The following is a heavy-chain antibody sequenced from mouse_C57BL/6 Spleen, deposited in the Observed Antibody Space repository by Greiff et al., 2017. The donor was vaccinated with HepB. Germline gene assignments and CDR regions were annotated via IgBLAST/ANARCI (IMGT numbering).Heavy chain of an antibody. CDR2: IYPGDGDT. V-gene: IGHV1-82*01. CDR3: ARYPLITTVVDAMDY. Sequence: QVQLQQSGPELVKPGASVKISCKASGYAFSSSWMNWVKQRPGKGLEWIGRIYPGDGDTNYNGKFKGKATLTADKSSSTAYMQLSSLTSEDSAVYCCARYPLITTVVDAMDYWGQGTSVTVSS. D-gene: IGHD1-1*01. J-gene: IGHJ4*01. CDR1: GYAFSSSW.